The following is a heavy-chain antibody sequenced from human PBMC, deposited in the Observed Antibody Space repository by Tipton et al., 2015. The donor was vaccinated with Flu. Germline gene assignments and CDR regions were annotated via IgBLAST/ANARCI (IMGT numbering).Heavy chain of an antibody. J-gene: IGHJ5*02. V-gene: IGHV1-18*01. CDR2: ISAYNRDT. CDR1: GYTFTTYG. CDR3: ARDQRGGRYPGEWFDP. D-gene: IGHD3-16*02. Sequence: GAEVKRPGASVKVSCKASGYTFTTYGITWVRQAPGQGLEWMGWISAYNRDTKYGQKFQGRVTMTTDTWTSTVYMELRSLRSDDSAVYYCARDQRGGRYPGEWFDPWGQGTLVTVSS.